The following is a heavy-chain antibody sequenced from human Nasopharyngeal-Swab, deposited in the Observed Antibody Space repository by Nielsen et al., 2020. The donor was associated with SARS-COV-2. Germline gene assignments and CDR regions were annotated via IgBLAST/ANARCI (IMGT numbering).Heavy chain of an antibody. J-gene: IGHJ6*03. CDR3: ARQSVRSIVVVVAVKGYYYMDV. CDR1: GGSISSSSYY. Sequence: SETLSLTCTVSGGSISSSSYYWGWLRQPPGKGLEWIGSIYYSGSTYYNPSLKSRVTISVDTSKNQFSLKLSSVTAADTAVYYCARQSVRSIVVVVAVKGYYYMDVWGKGTTVTVSS. V-gene: IGHV4-39*01. D-gene: IGHD2-15*01. CDR2: IYYSGST.